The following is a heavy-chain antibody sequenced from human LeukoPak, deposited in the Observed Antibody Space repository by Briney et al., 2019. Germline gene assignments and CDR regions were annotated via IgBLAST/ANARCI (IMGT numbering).Heavy chain of an antibody. D-gene: IGHD3-10*01. CDR1: GFTFNNYA. V-gene: IGHV3-23*01. CDR2: ISGSGGST. J-gene: IGHJ4*02. CDR3: AREYYYGSGSYYNGY. Sequence: GGSLRLSCAASGFTFNNYAMSWVRQAPGKGLEWVSAISGSGGSTYYADSVKGRFTISRDNAKDSLSLQMNSLRAEDTAVYYCAREYYYGSGSYYNGYWGQGTLVTVSS.